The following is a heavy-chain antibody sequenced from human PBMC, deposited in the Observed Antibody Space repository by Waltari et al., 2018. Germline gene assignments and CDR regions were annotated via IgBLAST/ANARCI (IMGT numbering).Heavy chain of an antibody. J-gene: IGHJ4*02. CDR1: GGSISSSSYY. Sequence: QLQLQESGPGLVKPSETLSLTCTVSGGSISSSSYYWGWIRQPPGKGLEWIGSIYYSGSTYYNPSLKSRVTISVDTSKNQFSLKLSSVTAADTAVYYCARLYSGYDWAHFDYWGQGTLVTVSS. V-gene: IGHV4-39*07. D-gene: IGHD5-12*01. CDR3: ARLYSGYDWAHFDY. CDR2: IYYSGST.